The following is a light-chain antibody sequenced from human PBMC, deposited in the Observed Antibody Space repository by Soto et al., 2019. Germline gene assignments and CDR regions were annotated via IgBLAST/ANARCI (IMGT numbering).Light chain of an antibody. CDR3: CSYAGSYTRI. Sequence: QSALTQPRSVSGSPGQSVTISCTGTSSDVGAYDYVSWYQHHPGKAPKLMIYDVSKRPSGVPDRFSGSKSGHTASLTISGLQAEDESDYYCCSYAGSYTRIFGGGTQLTVL. CDR1: SSDVGAYDY. CDR2: DVS. V-gene: IGLV2-11*01. J-gene: IGLJ2*01.